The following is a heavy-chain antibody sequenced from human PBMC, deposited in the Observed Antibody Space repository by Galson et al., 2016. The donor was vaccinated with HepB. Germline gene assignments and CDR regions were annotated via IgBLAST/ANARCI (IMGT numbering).Heavy chain of an antibody. Sequence: SLRLSCATSGFTFSTSWMTWVRQAPGKGLEWVSGISWNSGSIGYADSVKGRFTISRDNAKNSLYLQMNSLRAEDTALYYCAKDISYCTGGVCCSHYGMDVWGQGTTVTVSS. D-gene: IGHD2-8*02. CDR3: AKDISYCTGGVCCSHYGMDV. CDR2: ISWNSGSI. J-gene: IGHJ6*02. V-gene: IGHV3-9*01. CDR1: GFTFSTSW.